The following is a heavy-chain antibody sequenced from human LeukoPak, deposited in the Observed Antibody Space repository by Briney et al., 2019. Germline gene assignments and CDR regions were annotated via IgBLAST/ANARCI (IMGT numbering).Heavy chain of an antibody. CDR1: GGSFSGYY. Sequence: PSETLSLTCAVYGGSFSGYYWSWIRQPPGKGLEWIGEINHSGSTNYNPSLTSRVTISVDTSKNQFSLRLSSMTAADTAVYYCARSQSSGGYYHDSWGQGTLVTVSS. D-gene: IGHD3-10*01. V-gene: IGHV4-34*01. CDR2: INHSGST. J-gene: IGHJ4*02. CDR3: ARSQSSGGYYHDS.